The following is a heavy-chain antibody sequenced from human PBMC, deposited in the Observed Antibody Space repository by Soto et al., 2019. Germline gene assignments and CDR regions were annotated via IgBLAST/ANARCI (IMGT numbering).Heavy chain of an antibody. CDR1: GGTSINYY. CDR3: ARDSGYNYGYFRWFDP. CDR2: IFYSGST. V-gene: IGHV4-59*01. D-gene: IGHD5-18*01. Sequence: SETHSLTSTVSGGTSINYYWSWIRQPTGKGLEWIGHIFYSGSTNYNPALKSRVTISVDTSKNQSSLKLSSVTAADTAVYYCARDSGYNYGYFRWFDPWGQGTLVTVSS. J-gene: IGHJ5*02.